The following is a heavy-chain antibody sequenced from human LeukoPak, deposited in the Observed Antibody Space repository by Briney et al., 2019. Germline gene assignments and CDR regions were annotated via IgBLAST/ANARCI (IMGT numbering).Heavy chain of an antibody. D-gene: IGHD3-10*01. CDR1: GFTFSSFW. J-gene: IGHJ4*02. CDR3: ARPMNTGGSGSHYRPLDY. V-gene: IGHV3-7*01. CDR2: LNQGGSEK. Sequence: GGSLRLSCAASGFTFSSFWMSWVRQAPGKGLEWVADLNQGGSEKYYIDSVKGRFTISRDNAQKSLYLQMNSLRVEDTAVYYCARPMNTGGSGSHYRPLDYWGQGTPVTVSS.